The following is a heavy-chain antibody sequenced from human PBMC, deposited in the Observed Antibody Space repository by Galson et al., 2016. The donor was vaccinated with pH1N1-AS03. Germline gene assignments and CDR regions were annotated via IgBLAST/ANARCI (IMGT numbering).Heavy chain of an antibody. CDR2: ISSSSTYI. CDR1: GFTFSGYT. Sequence: SLRLSCAASGFTFSGYTMSWVCQAPGKGLEWVSFISSSSTYIYYADSLKGRFTISRDNAKNSLYLQMNSLRVEDTAVYYCARDGSSSWDRYYYYGMDVWGQGTTVTVSS. D-gene: IGHD6-13*01. V-gene: IGHV3-21*01. CDR3: ARDGSSSWDRYYYYGMDV. J-gene: IGHJ6*02.